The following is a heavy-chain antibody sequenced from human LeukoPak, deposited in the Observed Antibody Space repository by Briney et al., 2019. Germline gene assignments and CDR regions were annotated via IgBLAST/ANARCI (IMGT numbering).Heavy chain of an antibody. CDR1: GGTFSSYA. Sequence: SVKVSCKASGGTFSSYAISWVRQAPGQGLEWMGRIIPILGIANYAQKFQGRVTITADKSTGTAYMELSSLRSEDTAVYYCARDRDHDYYDYWGQGTLVTVSS. J-gene: IGHJ4*02. CDR3: ARDRDHDYYDY. CDR2: IIPILGIA. V-gene: IGHV1-69*04. D-gene: IGHD2-21*01.